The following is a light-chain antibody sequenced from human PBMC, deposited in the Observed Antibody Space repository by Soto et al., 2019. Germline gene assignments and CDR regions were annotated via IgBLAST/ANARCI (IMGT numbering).Light chain of an antibody. Sequence: DLQMAQFPASLSASVGDTVTITCRSSETIRVYLNWYQHRPGKAPRILIYGATRLQSGVPPRFSGSVSGTEYTLTINNLQPDDIATYYCQQSYTSAWTFGQGTKV. CDR2: GAT. J-gene: IGKJ1*01. CDR1: ETIRVY. CDR3: QQSYTSAWT. V-gene: IGKV1-39*01.